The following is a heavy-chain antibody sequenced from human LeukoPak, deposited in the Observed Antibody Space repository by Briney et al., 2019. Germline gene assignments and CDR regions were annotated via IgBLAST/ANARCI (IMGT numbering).Heavy chain of an antibody. CDR3: VKQRGIYLDFDY. D-gene: IGHD1-26*01. CDR1: GFTFSSYA. CDR2: IIGSGGYT. V-gene: IGHV3-23*01. J-gene: IGHJ4*02. Sequence: PGGSLRLSCAASGFTFSSYAMSWVRQAPGKGLEWVSAIIGSGGYTYYADSVKGRFTISRDNSKNTLSLQMDSLRAEDTAVYYCVKQRGIYLDFDYWGQGTLVTVSS.